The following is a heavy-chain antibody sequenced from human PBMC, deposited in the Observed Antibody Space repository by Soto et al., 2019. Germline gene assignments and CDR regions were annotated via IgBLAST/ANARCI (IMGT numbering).Heavy chain of an antibody. J-gene: IGHJ4*01. D-gene: IGHD6-19*01. CDR3: AREAAGDYFDY. V-gene: IGHV4-59*01. Sequence: QVQLQESGPGLVKPSETLSLTCTVSGGSISSYYWSWIRQPPGKGLEWIGYIFYSGSTNYNPSLKNRVTISVDTSKNQFSLRLTSVTAADTAVYYCAREAAGDYFDYWGHGTLVTVSS. CDR2: IFYSGST. CDR1: GGSISSYY.